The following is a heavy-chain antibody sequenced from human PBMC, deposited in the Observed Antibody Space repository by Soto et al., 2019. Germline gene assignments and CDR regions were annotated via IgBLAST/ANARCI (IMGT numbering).Heavy chain of an antibody. CDR3: ARVGGYYDSSGVDY. CDR2: IYYSGST. V-gene: IGHV4-30-4*01. D-gene: IGHD3-22*01. Sequence: QVQLQEAGPGLVKPSQTLSLTCTVSGGSISSGDYYWSWIRQPPGKGLEWIGYIYYSGSTYYNPSLKSRVTISVDTSKSLFSLKLSSVTAADTAVYYCARVGGYYDSSGVDYWGQGTLVTVSS. J-gene: IGHJ4*02. CDR1: GGSISSGDYY.